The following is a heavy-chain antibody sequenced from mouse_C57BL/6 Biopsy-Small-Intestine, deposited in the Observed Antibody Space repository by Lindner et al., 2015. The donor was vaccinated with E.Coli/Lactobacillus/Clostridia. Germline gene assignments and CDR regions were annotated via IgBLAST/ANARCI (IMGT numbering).Heavy chain of an antibody. J-gene: IGHJ4*01. CDR3: ALVADYAMDY. D-gene: IGHD1-1*01. V-gene: IGHV3-5*01. CDR2: IYYSGTI. Sequence: VQLQESGPGLVKPSQTVFLTCTVTGISITTGNYRWSWIRQFPGNKLEWIGYIYYSGTITYNPSLTSRTTITRDTPKNQFFLEMNPLTAEDTATYYCALVADYAMDYWGQGTSVTVSS. CDR1: GISITTGNYR.